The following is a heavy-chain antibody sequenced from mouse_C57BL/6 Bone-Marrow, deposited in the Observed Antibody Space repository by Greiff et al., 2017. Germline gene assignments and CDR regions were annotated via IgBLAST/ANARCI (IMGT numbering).Heavy chain of an antibody. CDR1: GFTFSDYG. CDR3: AAQATRAY. V-gene: IGHV5-17*01. J-gene: IGHJ3*01. CDR2: ISSGSSTI. D-gene: IGHD3-2*02. Sequence: EVQVVESGGGLVKPGGSLKLSCAASGFTFSDYGMHWVRQAPEKGLEWVAYISSGSSTIYYADTVKGRFTISRDNAKNTLFLQMTSLRSEDTAMYYCAAQATRAYWGQGTLVTVSA.